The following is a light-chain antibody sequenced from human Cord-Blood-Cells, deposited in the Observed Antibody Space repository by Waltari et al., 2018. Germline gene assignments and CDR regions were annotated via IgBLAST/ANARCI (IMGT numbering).Light chain of an antibody. V-gene: IGLV1-47*01. CDR1: SSNLGSNY. Sequence: QSVLTQPPSASGTPGQRVTISCSGSSSNLGSNYVYWSQQLPGTAPKLLIYRNNQRPSGVPARFSGSKSGTSASLAISGLRSEDEADYYCAAWDDSLSGWVFGGGTKLTVL. CDR3: AAWDDSLSGWV. J-gene: IGLJ3*02. CDR2: RNN.